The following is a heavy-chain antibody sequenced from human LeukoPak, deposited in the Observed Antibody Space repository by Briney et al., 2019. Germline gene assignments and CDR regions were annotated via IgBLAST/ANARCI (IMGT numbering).Heavy chain of an antibody. CDR2: INPDSGGT. CDR1: GYRLTGYY. Sequence: GASVKVSCKASGYRLTGYYIHWVRQAPGQGLEWMGWINPDSGGTKYAQKFQGRVTMTRDTSISTAYMELNRLTSDDTAVYYCARRGYDSSGFYHLDYWGQGTLVTVSS. CDR3: ARRGYDSSGFYHLDY. D-gene: IGHD3-22*01. J-gene: IGHJ4*02. V-gene: IGHV1-2*02.